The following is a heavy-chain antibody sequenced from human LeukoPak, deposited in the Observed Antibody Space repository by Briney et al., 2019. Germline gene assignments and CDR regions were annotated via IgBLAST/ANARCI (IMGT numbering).Heavy chain of an antibody. CDR2: TYYRSEWYN. CDR1: GDSLSSNSAV. V-gene: IGHV6-1*01. Sequence: SQTLSLTYAISGDSLSSNSAVWNWIRQSPSRGLEWLGRTYYRSEWYNDYAVSVKSRITINPDTSKNQFSLQLKSVTPEDTAVYYCARAEHLDYDYVWGSYRSAYYFDYWGQGTLVTVSS. D-gene: IGHD3-16*02. CDR3: ARAEHLDYDYVWGSYRSAYYFDY. J-gene: IGHJ4*02.